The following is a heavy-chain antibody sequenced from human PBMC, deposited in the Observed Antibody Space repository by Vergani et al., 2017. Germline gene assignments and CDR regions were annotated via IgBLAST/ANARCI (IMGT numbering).Heavy chain of an antibody. CDR1: GFTFGDHG. CDR3: AKAPIVVVPFDY. CDR2: ISYDGTNK. V-gene: IGHV3-30-3*01. J-gene: IGHJ4*02. Sequence: VQLLESGGGLAQPGGSLRLSCAASGFTFGDHGIHWVRRAPGKGLEWVALISYDGTNKYYTNSVRGRFTISRDNSKSTLFLQMNSLRVEDTAVYYCAKAPIVVVPFDYWGQGTLVTVSS. D-gene: IGHD2-2*01.